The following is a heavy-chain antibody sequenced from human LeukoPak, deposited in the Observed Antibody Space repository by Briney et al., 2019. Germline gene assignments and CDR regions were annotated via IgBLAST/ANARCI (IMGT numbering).Heavy chain of an antibody. Sequence: GGSLRLSCAASGFTFRDFWMTWVRQAPGQGLEWVANIKQDGSDKNYVDSVKGRFTISRDNAKNSLFLQMNSLRAEDTAIYYCARDWAGSGRYGVEYWGQGTLFT. CDR2: IKQDGSDK. CDR3: ARDWAGSGRYGVEY. D-gene: IGHD1-26*01. J-gene: IGHJ4*02. CDR1: GFTFRDFW. V-gene: IGHV3-7*04.